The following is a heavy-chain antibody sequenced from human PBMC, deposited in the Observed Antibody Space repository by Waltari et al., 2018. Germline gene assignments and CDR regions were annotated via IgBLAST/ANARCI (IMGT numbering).Heavy chain of an antibody. CDR3: ARPSTEYYYYYYYMDV. V-gene: IGHV3-48*03. Sequence: EVQVVESGGGLVQPGGSLRLSCAASGFTFSSYEMNWVRQAPGKGLEWVSSISNSGSTMYYAGSVKGRFTISRDNAKNSLYLQMNSLRAEDTAVYYCARPSTEYYYYYYYMDVWGKGTTVTVS. CDR1: GFTFSSYE. J-gene: IGHJ6*03. CDR2: ISNSGSTM.